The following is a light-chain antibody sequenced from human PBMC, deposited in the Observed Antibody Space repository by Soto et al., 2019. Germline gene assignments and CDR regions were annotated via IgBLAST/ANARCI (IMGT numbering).Light chain of an antibody. V-gene: IGKV3-20*01. CDR3: QQYGGTAPIT. J-gene: IGKJ5*01. CDR1: QSVTKNN. CDR2: GAS. Sequence: VLMQSSSALSLSPGGRSTLSCRASQSVTKNNLNWYQEQHGQAPXLXXYGASIRATGIPDRCIGSGAATEFSLTISRRVPADDSLYYGQQYGGTAPITFGQGTRLDIK.